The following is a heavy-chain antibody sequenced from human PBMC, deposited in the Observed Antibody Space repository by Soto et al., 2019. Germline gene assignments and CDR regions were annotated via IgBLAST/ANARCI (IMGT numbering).Heavy chain of an antibody. V-gene: IGHV3-74*01. CDR2: INSDGSRT. J-gene: IGHJ5*02. Sequence: EVQLVESGGGLVQPAESLRLSCAASGFTFSSYWMHWVRQAPGKGLVWVSRINSDGSRTNYADSVKGRFTVSRDNAKNTQYLQMNSLRAEDTAVYYCARVLTGSWNWFDPWGQGTLVTVSS. D-gene: IGHD6-13*01. CDR1: GFTFSSYW. CDR3: ARVLTGSWNWFDP.